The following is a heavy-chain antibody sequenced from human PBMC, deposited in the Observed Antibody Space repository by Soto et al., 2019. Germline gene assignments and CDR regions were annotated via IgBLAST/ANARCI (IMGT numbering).Heavy chain of an antibody. CDR2: IIPIFGKA. V-gene: IGHV1-69*06. CDR1: GGTFSSYA. CDR3: ASAGGYDSIGYLNTPLVY. Sequence: QVQLVQYGAEVKKPGSSVKVSCKASGGTFSSYAISWVRQAPGQGLEWMGGIIPIFGKANYAQKFQGRVTITTHKYTRTAYMERRSLGYKDETVYYCASAGGYDSIGYLNTPLVYCGKGTLVTVSS. J-gene: IGHJ4*02. D-gene: IGHD3-22*01.